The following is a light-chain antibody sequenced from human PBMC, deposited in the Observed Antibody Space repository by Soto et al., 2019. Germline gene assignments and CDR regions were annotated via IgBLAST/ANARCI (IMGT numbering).Light chain of an antibody. CDR2: GGS. V-gene: IGKV1-39*01. J-gene: IGKJ3*01. CDR1: QTITNY. CDR3: QQSFSAPFFT. Sequence: DIQLTQSPSSLSASVGDRVTITCRASQTITNYLNWYQQKPGKAPRLLIYGGSSLHSGVPSRFSGSGSGTDFTLTISSLQPEDFATYYCQQSFSAPFFTFGPGTKVDSK.